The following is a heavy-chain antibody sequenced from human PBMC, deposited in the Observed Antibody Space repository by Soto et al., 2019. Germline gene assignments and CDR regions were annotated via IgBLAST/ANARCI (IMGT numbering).Heavy chain of an antibody. CDR2: ISGSGVST. D-gene: IGHD3-22*01. V-gene: IGHV3-23*01. Sequence: GGSLRLSCAASGFTFSNFAMNWVRQAPGKGLEWVSSISGSGVSTYYADFVKGRFTISRDNSKNTLYLQMNSLRAEDTAVYYCAKDAVHYYDSSGSEAFDCWGQGALVTVSS. J-gene: IGHJ4*02. CDR1: GFTFSNFA. CDR3: AKDAVHYYDSSGSEAFDC.